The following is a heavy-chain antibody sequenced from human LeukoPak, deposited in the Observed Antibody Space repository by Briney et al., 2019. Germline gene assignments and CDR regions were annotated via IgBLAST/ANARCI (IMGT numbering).Heavy chain of an antibody. D-gene: IGHD1-14*01. CDR3: ARVQDHVESFDY. CDR1: GGSISSSSYY. V-gene: IGHV4-39*07. J-gene: IGHJ4*02. Sequence: PSETLSLTCTVSGGSISSSSYYWGWIRQPPGKGLEWIGSIYYSGSTYYNPSLKSRVTTSVDTSKNQFSLKLSSVTAADTAVYYCARVQDHVESFDYWGQGTLVTVSS. CDR2: IYYSGST.